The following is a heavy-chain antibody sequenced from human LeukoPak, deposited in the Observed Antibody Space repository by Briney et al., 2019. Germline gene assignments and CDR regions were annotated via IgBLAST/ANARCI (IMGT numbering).Heavy chain of an antibody. D-gene: IGHD3/OR15-3a*01. CDR3: AKRSNFWTGYLDY. CDR2: ISGSGGST. J-gene: IGHJ4*02. CDR1: KFTFSNHA. Sequence: PGGSLRLSCTASKFTFSNHAMSWVRQAPGKGLEWVSVISGSGGSTYYADSVKGRFTISRDNSKDTLFLQMNSLRTEDTAVYYCAKRSNFWTGYLDYWGQGTLVTVSS. V-gene: IGHV3-23*01.